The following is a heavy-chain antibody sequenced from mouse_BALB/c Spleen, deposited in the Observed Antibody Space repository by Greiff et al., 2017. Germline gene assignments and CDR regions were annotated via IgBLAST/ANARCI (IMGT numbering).Heavy chain of an antibody. V-gene: IGHV14-3*02. CDR3: TRSNWNDYFDY. Sequence: VQLQQSGAELVKPGASVKISCTASGFTITDNYMHWVKQRPEQGLEWIGRIDPANGNTKYDPKFQGKATITADTSSNTAYLQLSSLTSEATAFYYGTRSNWNDYFDYWGQGTTLTVSS. CDR2: IDPANGNT. CDR1: GFTITDNY. D-gene: IGHD4-1*02. J-gene: IGHJ2*01.